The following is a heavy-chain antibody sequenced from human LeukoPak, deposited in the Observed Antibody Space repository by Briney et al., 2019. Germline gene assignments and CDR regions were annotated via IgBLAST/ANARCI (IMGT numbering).Heavy chain of an antibody. CDR1: GYTFTGYY. V-gene: IGHV1-2*02. J-gene: IGHJ5*02. D-gene: IGHD6-6*01. CDR2: INPNSGGT. Sequence: ASVKVSCKASGYTFTGYYMHWVRQAPGQGLEWMGWINPNSGGTNYAQKFQGRVTMTRDTSISTAYMELSRLRSDDTAVYYCARDPGSEYSSSSGWFDPWGQGTLVTVSS. CDR3: ARDPGSEYSSSSGWFDP.